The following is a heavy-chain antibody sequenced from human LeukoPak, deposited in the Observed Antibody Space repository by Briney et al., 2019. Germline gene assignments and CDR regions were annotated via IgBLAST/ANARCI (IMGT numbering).Heavy chain of an antibody. CDR1: GFTFSSYL. V-gene: IGHV3-74*01. CDR2: NTDGSRT. CDR3: ARDKYID. Sequence: GGSLRLSCAASGFTFSSYLMHWVRHAPGKGLVWVSRNTDGSRTDYADSVKGRFTISRDNAKNTLYLQMNSLRAEDTAVYYCARDKYIDWGQGTLVTVSS. D-gene: IGHD1-1*01. J-gene: IGHJ4*02.